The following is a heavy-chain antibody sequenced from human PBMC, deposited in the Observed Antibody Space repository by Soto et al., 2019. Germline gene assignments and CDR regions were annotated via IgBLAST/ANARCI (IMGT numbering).Heavy chain of an antibody. D-gene: IGHD7-27*01. V-gene: IGHV3-30-3*01. J-gene: IGHJ4*02. Sequence: QVQLVESGGGVVQPGRSLRLSCAASGFSFSISPMHWVRQAPGKGPEWVALISYDGTNKFYADSVKGRFTISRDNSKSTLYLPVDSLRPEDAAVYYCARDPKTSGGQHWAFNYFHSWGQGTLVTVSS. CDR2: ISYDGTNK. CDR3: ARDPKTSGGQHWAFNYFHS. CDR1: GFSFSISP.